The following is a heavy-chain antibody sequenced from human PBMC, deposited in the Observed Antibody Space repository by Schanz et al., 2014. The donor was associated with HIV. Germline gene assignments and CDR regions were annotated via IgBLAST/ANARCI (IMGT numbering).Heavy chain of an antibody. CDR2: ISWNSGSI. J-gene: IGHJ6*02. D-gene: IGHD4-17*01. Sequence: EVQLVESGGGLVQPGRSLRLSCAASGFTFDDYAMHWVRQAPGKGLEWVSGISWNSGSIGYADSVKGRLTISRDNSENPLYMQMNSLRAEDTAVYYCAKSRGDSWPYGMDVWGQGTTVTVSS. CDR1: GFTFDDYA. CDR3: AKSRGDSWPYGMDV. V-gene: IGHV3-9*01.